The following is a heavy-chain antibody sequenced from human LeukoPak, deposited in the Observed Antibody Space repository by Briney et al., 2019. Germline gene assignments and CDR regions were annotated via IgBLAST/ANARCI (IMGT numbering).Heavy chain of an antibody. V-gene: IGHV3-53*04. J-gene: IGHJ5*02. CDR3: GRLST. CDR1: GFTVSSTY. CDR2: IDSGGSR. D-gene: IGHD2-2*01. Sequence: GGSLRLSCAVSGFTVSSTYVNWVRQAPGKGLEWVSVIDSGGSRFYADSVKGRFTISRHNSKNTLYLQMNSLRAEDTAVYYCGRLSTWGQGTLVTVSS.